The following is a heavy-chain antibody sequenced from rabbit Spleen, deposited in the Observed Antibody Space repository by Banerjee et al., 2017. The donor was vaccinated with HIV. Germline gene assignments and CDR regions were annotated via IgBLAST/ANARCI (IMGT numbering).Heavy chain of an antibody. J-gene: IGHJ4*01. D-gene: IGHD4-1*01. CDR3: ARDLAGAIGWNFYL. V-gene: IGHV1S40*01. CDR1: GFSFSSSYY. CDR2: INSYTGKP. Sequence: QSLEESGGDLVKPEGSLTLTCTASGFSFSSSYYMCWVRQAPGKGLQWIACINSYTGKPVYATWAKGRFTISRTSSTTVTLQMTSLTAADTATYFCARDLAGAIGWNFYLWGQGTLVTVS.